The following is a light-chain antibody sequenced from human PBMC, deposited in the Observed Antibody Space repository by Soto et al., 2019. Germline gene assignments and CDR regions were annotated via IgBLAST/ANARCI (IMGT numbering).Light chain of an antibody. CDR2: AAS. CDR1: QAISSW. Sequence: MTPSPSSPSLHVEDRVTISCRAIQAISSWLAWYQQKPGKAPKLLIHAASSLQSGVPSRFSGSEYVTAGTITISSRQAEDGTTYYGLQSNRFPLTFGEGTKGDI. CDR3: LQSNRFPLT. J-gene: IGKJ4*01. V-gene: IGKV1-12*01.